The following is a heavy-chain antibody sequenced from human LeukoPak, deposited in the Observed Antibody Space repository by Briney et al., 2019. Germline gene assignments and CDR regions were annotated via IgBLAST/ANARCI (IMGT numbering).Heavy chain of an antibody. CDR1: GFTFSSYA. CDR2: ISGGST. CDR3: AKDGRYGMDV. J-gene: IGHJ6*02. Sequence: PGGSLRLSCAASGFTFSSYAMSWVRQAPGKGLEWVSAISGGSTYYADSVKGRFTISRDNSKNTLYLQMNSLRAEDTAVYYCAKDGRYGMDVWGQGTTVTVSS. V-gene: IGHV3-23*01.